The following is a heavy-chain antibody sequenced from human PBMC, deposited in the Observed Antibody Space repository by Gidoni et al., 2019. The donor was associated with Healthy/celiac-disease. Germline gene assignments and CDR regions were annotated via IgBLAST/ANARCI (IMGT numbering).Heavy chain of an antibody. V-gene: IGHV3-21*01. CDR3: ARKATYDYVWGSYRQDDAFDI. Sequence: EVQLVESGGGLVKPGGSLSLSCAASGFTFSSYSMNWVRQAPGKGLEWVSAISSSSSYIYYADSVKGRFTISRDNAKNSLYLQMNSLRAEDTAVYYCARKATYDYVWGSYRQDDAFDIWGQGTMVTVSS. D-gene: IGHD3-16*02. J-gene: IGHJ3*02. CDR1: GFTFSSYS. CDR2: ISSSSSYI.